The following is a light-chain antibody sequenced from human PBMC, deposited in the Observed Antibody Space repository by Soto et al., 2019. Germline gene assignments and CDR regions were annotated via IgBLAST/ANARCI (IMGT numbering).Light chain of an antibody. CDR1: SSDVGGYNF. V-gene: IGLV2-8*01. J-gene: IGLJ1*01. CDR2: AVT. Sequence: QSALTQPPSASGSPGQSVTISCTGTSSDVGGYNFVSWYQQHPGRAPKLIISAVTNRTSWVPDRFSGSKSVNTDSLTVSGLQADDEADYYCSSYAGSSDIVFGTGTKLTVL. CDR3: SSYAGSSDIV.